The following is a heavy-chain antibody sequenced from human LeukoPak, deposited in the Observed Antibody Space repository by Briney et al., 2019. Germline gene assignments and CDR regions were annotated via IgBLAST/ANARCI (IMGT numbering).Heavy chain of an antibody. J-gene: IGHJ4*02. CDR2: INHSGST. CDR1: GGSFSGYY. CDR3: ARIHGSAFDY. Sequence: SETLSLTCAVYGGSFSGYYWSWIRQPPGKGLEWIGEINHSGSTNYNPSLKSRVTISVDTSKNQFSLKLSSVTAADTAVYYCARIHGSAFDYWGQGTLVTVSS. V-gene: IGHV4-34*01.